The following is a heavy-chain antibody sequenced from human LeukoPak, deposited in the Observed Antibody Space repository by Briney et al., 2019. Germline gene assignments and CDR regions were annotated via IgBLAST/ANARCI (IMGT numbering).Heavy chain of an antibody. V-gene: IGHV3-21*04. J-gene: IGHJ3*02. CDR3: ARDINHIVVVPAATSGGCAFDI. CDR1: GFTFSSYS. CDR2: ISSSSSYI. D-gene: IGHD2-2*01. Sequence: GGSLRLSCAASGFTFSSYSMNWVRQAPGKGLEWVSSISSSSSYIYYADSVKGRFTISRDNAKNSLYLQMNSLRSEDTAVYYCARDINHIVVVPAATSGGCAFDIWGQGTMVTVSS.